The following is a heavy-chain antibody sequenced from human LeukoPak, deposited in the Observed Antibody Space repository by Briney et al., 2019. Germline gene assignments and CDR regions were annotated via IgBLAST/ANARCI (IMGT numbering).Heavy chain of an antibody. CDR1: GLTFSTFG. CDR3: AKDRLVVAPAAMTSNFDY. D-gene: IGHD2-2*01. J-gene: IGHJ4*02. CDR2: ISYDGRNT. Sequence: GGSLRLSCAASGLTFSTFGMHWVRQAPGKGLEWVAVISYDGRNTYYADSVKGRFTISRDNSKNTLYLQMNSLKTEDTAVYYCAKDRLVVAPAAMTSNFDYWGQGTLVTVSS. V-gene: IGHV3-30*18.